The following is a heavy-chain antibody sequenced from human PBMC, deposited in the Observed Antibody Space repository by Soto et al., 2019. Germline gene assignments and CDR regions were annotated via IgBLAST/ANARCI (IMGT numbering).Heavy chain of an antibody. CDR3: ARDYTGNSYYFDY. J-gene: IGHJ4*02. D-gene: IGHD2-8*02. CDR1: GGSISSGDHY. Sequence: QVQLQESGPGLVKPSQTLSLTCTVSGGSISSGDHYWSWIRQHTGKGLEWIGYIYYSGTTYYNPSLKSRVTISVDTSKNQFSLKLSSVTAADTAVYYCARDYTGNSYYFDYWGQGTLVTVSS. CDR2: IYYSGTT. V-gene: IGHV4-31*03.